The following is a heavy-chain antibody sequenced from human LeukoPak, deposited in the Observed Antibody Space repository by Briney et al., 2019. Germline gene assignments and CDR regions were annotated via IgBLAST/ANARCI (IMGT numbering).Heavy chain of an antibody. J-gene: IGHJ6*03. CDR2: IYTSGST. V-gene: IGHV4-4*07. D-gene: IGHD4-11*01. CDR3: ARNRGSTVITDHYYYYYMDV. Sequence: SETLSLTCTVSGGSISSSYWSWFRQPPGKGLEWIGRIYTSGSTNYNPSLKSRVTMSVDTSKNQFSLKLSSVTAADTAVYYCARNRGSTVITDHYYYYYMDVWGKGTTVTVSS. CDR1: GGSISSSY.